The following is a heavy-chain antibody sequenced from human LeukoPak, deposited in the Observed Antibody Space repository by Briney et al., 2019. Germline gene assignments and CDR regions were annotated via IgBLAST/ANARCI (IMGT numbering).Heavy chain of an antibody. V-gene: IGHV3-7*01. J-gene: IGHJ4*02. CDR3: ARQIRGYDY. Sequence: GGSLRLSCAASGFTVSSNYMSWVRQAPGKGLEWVANIKQDGSEKYYVDSVKGRFTISRDNAKNSLYLQMNSLRAEDTAVYYCARQIRGYDYWGQGTLVTVSS. D-gene: IGHD3-22*01. CDR1: GFTVSSNY. CDR2: IKQDGSEK.